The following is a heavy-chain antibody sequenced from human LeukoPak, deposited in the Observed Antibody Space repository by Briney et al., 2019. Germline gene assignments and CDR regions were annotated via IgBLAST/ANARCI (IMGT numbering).Heavy chain of an antibody. CDR3: ARGSSFTAAGNIDYMDV. CDR1: GFTFSSYG. CDR2: ISGSGSGGST. Sequence: GGSLRLSCAASGFTFSSYGMSWVRQAPGKGLEWVSAISGSGSGGSTYYADSVRGRFTISRDTSKNTLYLQMYSLRAEDTAVYYCARGSSFTAAGNIDYMDVWGEGTTVTISS. D-gene: IGHD6-13*01. V-gene: IGHV3-23*01. J-gene: IGHJ6*03.